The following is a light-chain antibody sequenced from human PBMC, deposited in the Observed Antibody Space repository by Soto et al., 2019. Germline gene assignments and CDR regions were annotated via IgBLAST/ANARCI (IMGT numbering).Light chain of an antibody. Sequence: DIPMTQSPSSLSASIGDRITNTCGASQSIITYLNWYQQKPWKAPSLLIYGASTLQSVVPSRFSGSGSATDFTLTISRLQPEDFATYYCQQTFITPPLTFGGGTKVEIK. CDR1: QSIITY. CDR2: GAS. CDR3: QQTFITPPLT. J-gene: IGKJ4*01. V-gene: IGKV1-39*01.